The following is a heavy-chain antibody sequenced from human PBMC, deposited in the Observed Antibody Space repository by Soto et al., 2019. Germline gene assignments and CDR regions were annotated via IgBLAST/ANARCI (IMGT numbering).Heavy chain of an antibody. D-gene: IGHD6-25*01. Sequence: EVQLVESGGGLVKPGGSLRLSCAAPGFTFSTYSMNWVRQPQGKGLEWVSSISSSSSYIYYADSVKGRFTISRDNAKNSLYLQMNSLRAEDTAVYYCARMGSQRYYYYGMDVWGQGTTVTVSS. CDR3: ARMGSQRYYYYGMDV. J-gene: IGHJ6*02. CDR2: ISSSSSYI. V-gene: IGHV3-21*01. CDR1: GFTFSTYS.